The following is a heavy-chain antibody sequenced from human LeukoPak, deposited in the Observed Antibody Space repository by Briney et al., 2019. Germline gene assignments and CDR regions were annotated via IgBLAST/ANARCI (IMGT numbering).Heavy chain of an antibody. V-gene: IGHV3-30*02. D-gene: IGHD1-14*01. CDR1: GFTFSSYG. Sequence: GGSLRLSCAASGFTFSSYGMHWVRQAPGKGVEWVTFIRYDGSNKYYADSVKGRFTISRDNSKNTLYLQMNSLRAEDTAVYYCAKATRATETDSQDYWGQGILVTVSS. J-gene: IGHJ4*02. CDR2: IRYDGSNK. CDR3: AKATRATETDSQDY.